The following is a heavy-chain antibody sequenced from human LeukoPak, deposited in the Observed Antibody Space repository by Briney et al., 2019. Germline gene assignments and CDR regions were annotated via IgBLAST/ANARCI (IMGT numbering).Heavy chain of an antibody. CDR3: ARGVTYYYGSGSYYKAGTNNWFDP. CDR1: GGSFSGYY. V-gene: IGHV4-34*01. J-gene: IGHJ5*02. D-gene: IGHD3-10*01. Sequence: PSETLSLTCAVYGGSFSGYYWSWIRQPPGKGLEWIGEINHSGSTNYNPSLKSRVTISVGTSKNQFSLKLSSVTAADTAVYYCARGVTYYYGSGSYYKAGTNNWFDPWGQGTLVTVSS. CDR2: INHSGST.